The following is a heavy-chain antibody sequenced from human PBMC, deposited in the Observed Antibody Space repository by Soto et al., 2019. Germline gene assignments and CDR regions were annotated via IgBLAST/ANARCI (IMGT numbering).Heavy chain of an antibody. CDR3: ARRIYGDWYFDL. Sequence: QVQLQEAGPGLVKPSGTLSLTCAVSGGSISSSNWWSWVRQPPEKGLEWIGEIYQSGSTNYNPSPKSRVTISLYKSKNQFSLMLSSVTAADTAVYYCARRIYGDWYFDLWGRGTLVTVSS. J-gene: IGHJ2*01. CDR1: GGSISSSNW. CDR2: IYQSGST. V-gene: IGHV4-4*02. D-gene: IGHD3-16*01.